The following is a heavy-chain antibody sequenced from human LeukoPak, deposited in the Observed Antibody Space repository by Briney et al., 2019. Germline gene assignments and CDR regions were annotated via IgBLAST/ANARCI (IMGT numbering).Heavy chain of an antibody. Sequence: ASVKVSCKASGYTFTSYDINWVRQATGQGLGWMGWMNPNSGNTGYAQKFQGRVTMTRNTSISTAYVELSSLRSEDTAVYYCARVTQLWSEVDYWGQGTLVTVSS. CDR1: GYTFTSYD. CDR2: MNPNSGNT. D-gene: IGHD5-18*01. CDR3: ARVTQLWSEVDY. V-gene: IGHV1-8*01. J-gene: IGHJ4*02.